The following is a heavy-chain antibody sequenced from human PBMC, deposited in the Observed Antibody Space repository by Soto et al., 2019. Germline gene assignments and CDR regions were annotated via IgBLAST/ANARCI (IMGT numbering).Heavy chain of an antibody. D-gene: IGHD6-19*01. CDR3: AKDLGGSVWYLAFDY. V-gene: IGHV3-23*01. CDR1: GFTFSSYA. CDR2: ISGSGGST. Sequence: GGSLRLSCAASGFTFSSYAMIWVRQAPLKGLEWVSAISGSGGSTYYADSVKGRFTISRDNSKNTLYLQMNSLRAEDTAVYYCAKDLGGSVWYLAFDYWGQGTLVTVSS. J-gene: IGHJ4*02.